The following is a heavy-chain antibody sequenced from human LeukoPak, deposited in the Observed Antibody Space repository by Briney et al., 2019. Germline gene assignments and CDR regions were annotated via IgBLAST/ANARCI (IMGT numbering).Heavy chain of an antibody. CDR1: GDTFTNYG. CDR3: AAELGKFEGVIVCHI. D-gene: IGHD3-16*02. CDR2: ISAYNGNT. Sequence: ASVKVSCKASGDTFTNYGISWVRQAPGQGLEWMGWISAYNGNTNYAQKLQGRVTMTTDTSTSTAYMELRSLRCYDTAVYYCAAELGKFEGVIVCHIWGQGTMVTVSS. V-gene: IGHV1-18*01. J-gene: IGHJ3*02.